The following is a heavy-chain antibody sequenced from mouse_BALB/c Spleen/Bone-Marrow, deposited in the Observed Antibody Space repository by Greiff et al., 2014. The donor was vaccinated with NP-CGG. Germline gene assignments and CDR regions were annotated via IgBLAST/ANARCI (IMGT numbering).Heavy chain of an antibody. CDR3: ARYRYYGSSYAMDY. D-gene: IGHD1-1*01. Sequence: EVQVVESGAELVKPGASVKLSCTASGFNIKDTYMYWVKQRPEQGLEWIGRIDPANGNTKYDPKFQGKAPITADTSSNTAYLQLSRLSTEVASVYYGARYRYYGSSYAMDYWGQGTSVTVSS. J-gene: IGHJ4*01. CDR1: GFNIKDTY. CDR2: IDPANGNT. V-gene: IGHV14-3*02.